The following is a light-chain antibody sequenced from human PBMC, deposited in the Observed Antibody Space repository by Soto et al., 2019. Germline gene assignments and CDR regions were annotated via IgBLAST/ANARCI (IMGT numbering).Light chain of an antibody. CDR2: DAS. Sequence: VMTQSLATLSVSPGERVTFSCRASQSVTTNLAWYQHKPGQSPRLLISDASTGASGIPPRFSGSGSGTEFTLTIDRLQSADFAVYYCQQYDRWPVTFGGGTKV. CDR1: QSVTTN. CDR3: QQYDRWPVT. J-gene: IGKJ4*01. V-gene: IGKV3-15*01.